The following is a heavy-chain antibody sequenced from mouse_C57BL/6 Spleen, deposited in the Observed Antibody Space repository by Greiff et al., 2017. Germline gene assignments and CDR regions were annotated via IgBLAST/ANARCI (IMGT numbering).Heavy chain of an antibody. CDR1: GFSLTSYG. J-gene: IGHJ3*01. D-gene: IGHD2-2*01. CDR3: AKGGYDGRAWFAY. CDR2: IWRGGST. V-gene: IGHV2-5*01. Sequence: VHLVESGPGLVQPSQSLSITCTVSGFSLTSYGVHWVRQSPGKGLEWLGVIWRGGSTDYNAAFMSRLSITKDNSKSQVFFKMNSLQADDTAIYYCAKGGYDGRAWFAYWGQGTLVTVSA.